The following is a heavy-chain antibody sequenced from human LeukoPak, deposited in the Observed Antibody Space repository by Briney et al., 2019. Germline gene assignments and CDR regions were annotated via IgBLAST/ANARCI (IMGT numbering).Heavy chain of an antibody. D-gene: IGHD1-1*01. Sequence: GGSLRLSCAASGFTFSSYAMSWVRQAPGKGLEWVASIKQDGSEKYYVGSVKGRFTISRDNAKNSLYLQMNSLRAEDTALYYCARHSPLWNYWGQGTLVTVSS. CDR1: GFTFSSYA. CDR2: IKQDGSEK. V-gene: IGHV3-7*04. J-gene: IGHJ4*02. CDR3: ARHSPLWNY.